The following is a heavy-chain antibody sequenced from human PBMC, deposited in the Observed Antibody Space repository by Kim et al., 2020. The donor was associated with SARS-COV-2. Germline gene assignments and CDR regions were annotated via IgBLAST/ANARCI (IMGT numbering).Heavy chain of an antibody. CDR3: ARGQRITIFGVVREMDV. D-gene: IGHD3-3*01. CDR1: GGSISSYY. J-gene: IGHJ6*02. CDR2: IYYSGST. V-gene: IGHV4-59*13. Sequence: SETLSLTCTVSGGSISSYYWSWIRQPPGKGLEWIGDIYYSGSTNYNPSLKSRVTISVDTSKNQFSLKLSSVTAADTAVYYCARGQRITIFGVVREMDVWGQGTTVTVSS.